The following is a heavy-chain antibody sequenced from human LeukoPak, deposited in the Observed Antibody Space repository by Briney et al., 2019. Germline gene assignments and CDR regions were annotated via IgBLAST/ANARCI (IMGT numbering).Heavy chain of an antibody. Sequence: SETLSLTCTVSGASISNYYWTWIRQPPGTGLEWIGYTYSSGSTNYNPSLKSRVTMSVGTSKNQFSLNLSAVTPADTAVYYCARSGTAAGRRDYWGQGTLVTVSS. CDR2: TYSSGST. V-gene: IGHV4-59*01. J-gene: IGHJ4*02. D-gene: IGHD6-13*01. CDR3: ARSGTAAGRRDY. CDR1: GASISNYY.